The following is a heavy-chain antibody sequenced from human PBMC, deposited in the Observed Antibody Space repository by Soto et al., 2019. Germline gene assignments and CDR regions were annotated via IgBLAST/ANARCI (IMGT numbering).Heavy chain of an antibody. D-gene: IGHD6-19*01. CDR1: GFTFSRHA. V-gene: IGHV3-30*04. Sequence: PGGSLRLSCAASGFTFSRHAIHWVRLTPGRGLEWVLAISRDGSYIYYTDSVKGRFTVSRDNSKNTVFVQMNRLIPDDTALYFCAGQQWRSIDAFDIWGQGTMVTVSS. J-gene: IGHJ3*02. CDR2: ISRDGSYI. CDR3: AGQQWRSIDAFDI.